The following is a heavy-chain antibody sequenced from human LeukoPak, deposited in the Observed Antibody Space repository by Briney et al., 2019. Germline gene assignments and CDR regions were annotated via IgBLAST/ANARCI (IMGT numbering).Heavy chain of an antibody. V-gene: IGHV3-23*01. Sequence: GGSLRLSCAASGFTFGSYAMSWVRQAPGKGLEWVSVISGSGGSTYYADSVKGRFTISRDNSKNTLYLQMNSLRAEDTAVYYCAGGVYSGSLDYWGQGTLVTVSS. CDR1: GFTFGSYA. J-gene: IGHJ4*02. CDR2: ISGSGGST. CDR3: AGGVYSGSLDY. D-gene: IGHD2-8*01.